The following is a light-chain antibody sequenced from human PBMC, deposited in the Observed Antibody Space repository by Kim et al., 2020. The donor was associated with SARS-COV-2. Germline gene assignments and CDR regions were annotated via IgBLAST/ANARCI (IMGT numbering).Light chain of an antibody. V-gene: IGKV1-27*01. CDR2: GAS. CDR1: QVINNN. J-gene: IGKJ1*01. Sequence: DIQMTQSPSSLSASVGDRVTITCRASQVINNNLAWYQQKPGKAPTVLIYGASTMHSGVPPRFSGSGSGTDFTLTISSLQPEDVGTYYCQKYDSAPWTFGHGTKVDIK. CDR3: QKYDSAPWT.